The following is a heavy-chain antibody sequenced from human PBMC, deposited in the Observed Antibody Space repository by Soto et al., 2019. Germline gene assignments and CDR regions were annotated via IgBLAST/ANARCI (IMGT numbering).Heavy chain of an antibody. D-gene: IGHD3-22*01. CDR1: GYSFTSYW. CDR3: ARQEYYYDSSVFYYFDY. Sequence: PGESLKIYCKSSGYSFTSYWIGWVRQMPGKGLEWMGIIYPGDSDTRYSPSFQGQVTISADKSISTAYLQWSSLKASDTAMYYCARQEYYYDSSVFYYFDYWGQRTPVPAPS. CDR2: IYPGDSDT. J-gene: IGHJ4*02. V-gene: IGHV5-51*01.